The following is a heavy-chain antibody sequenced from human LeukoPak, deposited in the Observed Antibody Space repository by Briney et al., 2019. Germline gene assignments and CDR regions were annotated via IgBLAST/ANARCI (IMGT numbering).Heavy chain of an antibody. CDR3: ATAPTVTTTYYFDC. Sequence: GRSLRLSCAASGFTFSSYGMHWVRQAPGKGLEWVAVISYDGSNKYCADSVKGRFTISRDNSKNSLYLQMNSLRAEDTAVYYCATAPTVTTTYYFDCWGQGTLVTVSS. D-gene: IGHD4-17*01. CDR1: GFTFSSYG. CDR2: ISYDGSNK. J-gene: IGHJ4*02. V-gene: IGHV3-30*03.